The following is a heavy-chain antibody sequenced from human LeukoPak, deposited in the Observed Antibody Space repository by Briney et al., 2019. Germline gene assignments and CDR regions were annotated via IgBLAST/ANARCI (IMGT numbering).Heavy chain of an antibody. J-gene: IGHJ4*02. D-gene: IGHD1-26*01. CDR2: TTHSGSS. CDR1: GGSFKGYY. CDR3: ARMWPGRIGGSLGSSDY. Sequence: SETLSLTCGVAGGSFKGYYWTWIRQAPGKGLEWIGETTHSGSSNYNPSLKSRVNISVDMAKNQFSLTLSSVTAADTAEYYCARMWPGRIGGSLGSSDYWGQGTLVTVSS. V-gene: IGHV4-34*01.